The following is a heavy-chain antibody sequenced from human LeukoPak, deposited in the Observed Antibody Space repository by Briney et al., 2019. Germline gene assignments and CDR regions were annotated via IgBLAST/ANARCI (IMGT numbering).Heavy chain of an antibody. CDR1: EFTFDDYA. D-gene: IGHD3-10*01. V-gene: IGHV3-9*01. CDR3: AKDNRRMVRGPFDY. Sequence: PGGSLRLSCAASEFTFDDYAMHWVRQAPGKGLEWVSGISWNSGTIGYADSVKGRFTISRDNAKNSLYLQMNSLRAEDTALYYCAKDNRRMVRGPFDYWGQGTLVTVSS. CDR2: ISWNSGTI. J-gene: IGHJ4*02.